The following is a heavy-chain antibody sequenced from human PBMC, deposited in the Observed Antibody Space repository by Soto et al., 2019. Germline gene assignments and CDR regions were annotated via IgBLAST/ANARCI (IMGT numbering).Heavy chain of an antibody. V-gene: IGHV3-23*01. CDR2: ISGSGGTT. D-gene: IGHD2-8*01. CDR3: VRVYRSYSNDVWYYNYMDV. Sequence: EVQLLESGGGLVQPGGSLRLSCAASGFTLSSFAMGWVRQAPGKGLEWVSGISGSGGTTYYTDSGKGRFSISRDNSKNTVTLQMNSLRAEDTAVYSCVRVYRSYSNDVWYYNYMDVWGKGTTVTVSS. CDR1: GFTLSSFA. J-gene: IGHJ6*03.